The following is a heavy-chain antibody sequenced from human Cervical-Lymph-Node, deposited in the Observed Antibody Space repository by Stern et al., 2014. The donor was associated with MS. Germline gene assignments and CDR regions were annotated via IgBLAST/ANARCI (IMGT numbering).Heavy chain of an antibody. CDR3: ARDRRHYDPSGGYYFDS. Sequence: QVQLVQSGAEVKKPGSSVKVSCTASGGTFSSYAINWVRQAPGQGPEWMGGLIPIVGTANYAPRFQGRVTITADESTYTAYMELSSLRSEDTAVYYCARDRRHYDPSGGYYFDSWGQGTLVTVSS. D-gene: IGHD3-22*01. CDR1: GGTFSSYA. V-gene: IGHV1-69*12. J-gene: IGHJ4*02. CDR2: LIPIVGTA.